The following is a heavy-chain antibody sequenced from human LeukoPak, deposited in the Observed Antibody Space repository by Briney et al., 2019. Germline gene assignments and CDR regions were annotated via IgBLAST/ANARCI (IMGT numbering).Heavy chain of an antibody. CDR3: ARANNGWYDY. V-gene: IGHV3-21*01. D-gene: IGHD6-19*01. J-gene: IGHJ4*02. CDR2: ISSSSSYI. CDR1: GFTFSSYS. Sequence: GGSLRLSCAASGFTFSSYSMNWVRQAPGKGLEWVSSISSSSSYIYYADSVKGRFTISRDNAKNSLYLQMNSLRAKDTAVYYCARANNGWYDYWGQGTLVTVSS.